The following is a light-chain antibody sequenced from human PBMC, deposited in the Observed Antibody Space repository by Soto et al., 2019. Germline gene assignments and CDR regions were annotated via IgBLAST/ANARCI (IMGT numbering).Light chain of an antibody. V-gene: IGLV2-14*01. CDR3: SSHTSGSTRL. CDR2: EVT. CDR1: SGDVGGYDY. J-gene: IGLJ1*01. Sequence: QSVLTQPASVSGSPGQSIAISCTGTSGDVGGYDYVSWYQQHPDKAPKLMIYEVTKRPSWVSNRFSGSKSGNTASLTISGLQLEDEADYYCSSHTSGSTRLFGSGPKVTVL.